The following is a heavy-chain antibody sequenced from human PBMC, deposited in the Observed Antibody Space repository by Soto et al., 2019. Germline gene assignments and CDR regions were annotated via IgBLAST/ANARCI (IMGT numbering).Heavy chain of an antibody. V-gene: IGHV1-69*13. CDR2: IIPIFGPA. Sequence: SVKVSCKASGGTFSSSAICWVRQAPGQGLEWMGGIIPIFGPANYAQKFQGRVTLTADESMSTAYMELSSMRSEDTAVYYCATTYCSGGNCYNYYYGMDVWGQGTPVTVSS. CDR1: GGTFSSSA. D-gene: IGHD2-15*01. CDR3: ATTYCSGGNCYNYYYGMDV. J-gene: IGHJ6*02.